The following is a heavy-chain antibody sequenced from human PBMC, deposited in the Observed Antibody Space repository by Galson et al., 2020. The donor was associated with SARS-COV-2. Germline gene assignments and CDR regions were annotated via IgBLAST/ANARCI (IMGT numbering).Heavy chain of an antibody. Sequence: GESLKISCAASGFIVSNNYITWVRQAPGKGLEWVSIIYSGGSISYADSVKGRFTISRDNSKNTVSLQMNSLRDEDTAVYYCAKGTYGMDVWGQGTTVTVSS. CDR3: AKGTYGMDV. CDR2: IYSGGSI. CDR1: GFIVSNNY. V-gene: IGHV3-53*01. J-gene: IGHJ6*02.